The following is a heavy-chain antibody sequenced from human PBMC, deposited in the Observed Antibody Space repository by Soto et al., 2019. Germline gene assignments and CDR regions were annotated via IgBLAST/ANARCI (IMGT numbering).Heavy chain of an antibody. J-gene: IGHJ5*02. CDR3: ARSSSSSYRNWFDP. D-gene: IGHD6-6*01. CDR1: GYTFTGYY. V-gene: IGHV1-2*04. Sequence: ASVKVSCKASGYTFTGYYMHWVRQAPGQGLEWMGWINPNSGGTNYAQKFQGWVTMTRDTSISTAYMELSRLRSDDTAVYYCARSSSSSYRNWFDPWGQGTLVTSPQ. CDR2: INPNSGGT.